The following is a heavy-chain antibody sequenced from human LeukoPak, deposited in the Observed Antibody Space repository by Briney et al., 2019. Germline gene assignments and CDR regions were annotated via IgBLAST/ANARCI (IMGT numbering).Heavy chain of an antibody. V-gene: IGHV3-74*01. CDR1: GFPFSSFW. J-gene: IGHJ4*02. Sequence: GGSLRLSCAVSGFPFSSFWMHWVRQAPGRGRVCVSRINSDGSSTSYADSVKGRFTISRDNAKNTLYLQMNSLRAEDTAVYYCAKDGKSLVRGVIDYWGQGTLVTASS. CDR3: AKDGKSLVRGVIDY. D-gene: IGHD3-10*01. CDR2: INSDGSST.